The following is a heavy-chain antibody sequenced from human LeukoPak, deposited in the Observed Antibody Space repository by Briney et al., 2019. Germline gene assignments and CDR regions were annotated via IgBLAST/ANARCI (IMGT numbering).Heavy chain of an antibody. D-gene: IGHD2-15*01. J-gene: IGHJ6*02. CDR2: ISYDGSNK. Sequence: PGGSLRLSCAASGFTFSSYAMHWVRQAPGKGLEWVAVISYDGSNKYYADSVKGRFTISRDNSKNTLYLQMNSLRAEDTAVYYCARDLLGVSYGMDVWGQGPRPPSP. CDR1: GFTFSSYA. CDR3: ARDLLGVSYGMDV. V-gene: IGHV3-30*04.